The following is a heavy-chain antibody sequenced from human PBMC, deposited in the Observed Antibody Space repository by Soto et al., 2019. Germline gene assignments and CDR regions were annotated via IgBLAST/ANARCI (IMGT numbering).Heavy chain of an antibody. Sequence: GGSLRLSCAASGFTFSSNWMHWVRRVPGRGLVWVSRINTEGSITDYVDSVKGRFTISRDNAKKMLYLQMNNLRVEDTAVYYCARDGEGFWGQGTLVTVSS. CDR2: INTEGSIT. J-gene: IGHJ4*02. V-gene: IGHV3-74*01. CDR3: ARDGEGF. CDR1: GFTFSSNW. D-gene: IGHD2-21*01.